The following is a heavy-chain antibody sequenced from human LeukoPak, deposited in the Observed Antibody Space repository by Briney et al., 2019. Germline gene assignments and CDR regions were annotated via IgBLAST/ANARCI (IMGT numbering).Heavy chain of an antibody. V-gene: IGHV4-31*03. CDR3: ATFLDVAGWFDP. J-gene: IGHJ5*02. Sequence: SQTLSLTCTVSGGSISSGGFSWSWIRRHPGKGLEWIGYIYYSGETYYNPSLKSRLTISIDTSKNQFSLKLKSVTAADTAVYYCATFLDVAGWFDPWGQGTLVTVSS. CDR1: GGSISSGGFS. CDR2: IYYSGET. D-gene: IGHD1-1*01.